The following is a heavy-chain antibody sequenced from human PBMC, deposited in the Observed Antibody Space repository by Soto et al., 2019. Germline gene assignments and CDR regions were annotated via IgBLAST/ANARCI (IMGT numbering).Heavy chain of an antibody. D-gene: IGHD6-19*01. Sequence: QVQLVQSGAEVKKPGSSVKVSCKASGGTFSSYTISWVRQAPGQGLEWMGRIIPILGIANYAQTFQGRVTIXXDXSXXTAYMELSSLRSEVTAVYYCARDGGHDGCNRVSDYWGQGTLVTVSS. CDR3: ARDGGHDGCNRVSDY. J-gene: IGHJ4*02. V-gene: IGHV1-69*08. CDR2: IIPILGIA. CDR1: GGTFSSYT.